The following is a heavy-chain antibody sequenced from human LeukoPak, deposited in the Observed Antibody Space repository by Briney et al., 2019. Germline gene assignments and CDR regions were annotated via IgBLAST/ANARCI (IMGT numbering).Heavy chain of an antibody. D-gene: IGHD1-26*01. CDR2: ISSSSSYI. CDR1: GFTFSSYS. V-gene: IGHV3-21*04. J-gene: IGHJ4*02. Sequence: GGSLRLPCAASGFTFSSYSMNWVRQAPGKGLEWVSSISSSSSYIYYADSVKGRFTISRDNAQNSLYLQMNSLRAEDTAIYYCVRDRGTYRPIDYWGQGTLVTVSS. CDR3: VRDRGTYRPIDY.